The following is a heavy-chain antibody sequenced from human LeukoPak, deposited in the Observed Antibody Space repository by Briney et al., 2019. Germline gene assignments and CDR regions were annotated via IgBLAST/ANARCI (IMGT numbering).Heavy chain of an antibody. CDR1: GFTFSSYE. D-gene: IGHD3-9*01. CDR2: ISCSASTI. V-gene: IGHV3-48*03. Sequence: GGSLRLSCAASGFTFSSYEMNWVRQAPGKGLEWVSYISCSASTIHYADSVKGRFTISRDNAKNSLYLQMNSLGAEDTAVYYCTGRYFDWLLRSYFDYWGQGTLVTVSS. J-gene: IGHJ4*02. CDR3: TGRYFDWLLRSYFDY.